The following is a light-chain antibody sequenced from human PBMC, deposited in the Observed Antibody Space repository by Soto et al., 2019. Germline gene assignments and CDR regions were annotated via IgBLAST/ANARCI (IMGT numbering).Light chain of an antibody. V-gene: IGLV4-69*01. J-gene: IGLJ3*02. Sequence: QPVLTQSPSASASLGASVKLTCTLSSEYSHYVIAWHQQQPQKGPRFLIKINRDGTYTKGDGIPDRFSGSNSGAERYLTISSLQSEDEADYYCQTWGPGVRVFGGGTKLTVL. CDR1: SEYSHYV. CDR3: QTWGPGVRV. CDR2: INRDGTY.